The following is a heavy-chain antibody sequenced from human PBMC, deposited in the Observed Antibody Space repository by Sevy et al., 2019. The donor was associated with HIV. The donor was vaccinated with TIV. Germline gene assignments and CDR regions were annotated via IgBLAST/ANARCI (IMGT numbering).Heavy chain of an antibody. CDR1: GYIFTTYY. CDR2: INPSGGTT. J-gene: IGHJ4*02. V-gene: IGHV1-46*01. Sequence: ASVKVSCKASGYIFTTYYMHWVRQAPGQGLEWMGGINPSGGTTSYAQKFQGRVTMTRETSTSTIYMDLSSLRSEDTAVYYCARALFYDTSGYYASFFDYWGQGTLVTVSS. CDR3: ARALFYDTSGYYASFFDY. D-gene: IGHD3-22*01.